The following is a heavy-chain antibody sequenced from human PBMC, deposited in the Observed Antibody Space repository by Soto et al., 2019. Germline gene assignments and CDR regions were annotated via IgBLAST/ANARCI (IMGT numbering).Heavy chain of an antibody. D-gene: IGHD3-9*01. J-gene: IGHJ4*02. CDR3: SRGLRDLDWRLPCGY. V-gene: IGHV3-30-3*01. CDR2: ISYDGSIE. CDR1: GFTFKNYA. Sequence: QVQLVEAGGGVVQPGRSLRLSCAASGFTFKNYAMHWVRQAPGKGLEWVAVISYDGSIEFYADSVKGRLTISRDDFKNSRFLQMGILRVEYTAVYYCSRGLRDLDWRLPCGYWCQGTLVTVSS.